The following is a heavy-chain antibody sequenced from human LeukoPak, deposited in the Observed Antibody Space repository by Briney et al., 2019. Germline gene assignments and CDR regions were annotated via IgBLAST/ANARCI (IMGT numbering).Heavy chain of an antibody. D-gene: IGHD5-18*01. J-gene: IGHJ5*02. Sequence: GGSLRLSCAASGFTFSDYYMSWIRQAPGKGLEWVSYISSSGSTIYYADSVKGRFTISRDNAKNSLFLQMNSLRAEDTAVYYCARPLSPTDSMVINPWGQGTLVTVSS. CDR3: ARPLSPTDSMVINP. V-gene: IGHV3-11*04. CDR1: GFTFSDYY. CDR2: ISSSGSTI.